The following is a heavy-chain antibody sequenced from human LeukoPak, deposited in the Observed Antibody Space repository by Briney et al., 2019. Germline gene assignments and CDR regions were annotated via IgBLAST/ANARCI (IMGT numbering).Heavy chain of an antibody. CDR1: GDSVPSNSIG. D-gene: IGHD6-19*01. CDR3: ARAVAGKLDY. J-gene: IGHJ4*02. V-gene: IGHV6-1*01. CDR2: TYYRSKWYN. Sequence: SQTLSLTYAISGDSVPSNSIGWTWIRQSPSRGLEWLGRTYYRSKWYNDYAVSVKSRITINPDTSKNQVSLQLNSVTPEDTAVYYCARAVAGKLDYWGQGTLVTVSS.